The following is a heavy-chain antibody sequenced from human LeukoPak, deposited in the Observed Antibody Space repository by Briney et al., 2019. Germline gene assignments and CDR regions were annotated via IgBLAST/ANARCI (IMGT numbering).Heavy chain of an antibody. D-gene: IGHD2-21*01. CDR1: GGSVSSYY. V-gene: IGHV4-59*02. CDR3: AREVNSPTGRYWYFDL. J-gene: IGHJ2*01. CDR2: VYHSGST. Sequence: SETLSLTCTASGGSVSSYYLSWMRQSPGKGLEWIGYVYHSGSTNYNPALKGRVTISLDTSDNQFSLKLSCLSAADTAVYYCAREVNSPTGRYWYFDLWGRGTQVTVSS.